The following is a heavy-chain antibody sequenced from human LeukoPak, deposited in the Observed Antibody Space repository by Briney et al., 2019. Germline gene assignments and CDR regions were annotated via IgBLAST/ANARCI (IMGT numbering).Heavy chain of an antibody. CDR1: GFTFSSYW. CDR2: IKQDGSEK. CDR3: ARGFRHSSGWIYYFDY. D-gene: IGHD6-19*01. V-gene: IGHV3-7*01. Sequence: GGSLRLSCAASGFTFSSYWMSWVRQAPGKGLEWVANIKQDGSEKYFVDSVKGRFTISRDNAKNSLYLQMNSLRVEDTAVYYCARGFRHSSGWIYYFDYWGQGTLVTVSS. J-gene: IGHJ4*02.